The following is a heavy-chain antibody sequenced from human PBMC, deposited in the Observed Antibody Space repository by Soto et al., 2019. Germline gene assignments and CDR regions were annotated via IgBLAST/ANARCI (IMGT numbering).Heavy chain of an antibody. CDR1: GYSFRNFW. CDR3: ARHGAGTLPHYNYAGLDV. V-gene: IGHV5-51*01. Sequence: ESLKRSCKPSGYSFRNFWITWLRQMSGKGLEWMGIIYPGDSDTRYSPSFQGQVTISVDKSISTAYLQWNTLQASDTALYYCARHGAGTLPHYNYAGLDVWGQGTTVTVSS. CDR2: IYPGDSDT. D-gene: IGHD3-10*01. J-gene: IGHJ6*02.